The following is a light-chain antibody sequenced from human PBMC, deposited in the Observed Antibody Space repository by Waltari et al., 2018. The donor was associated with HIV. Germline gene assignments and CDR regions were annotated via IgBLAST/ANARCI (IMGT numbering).Light chain of an antibody. CDR2: GAF. J-gene: IGKJ4*01. V-gene: IGKV1-NL1*01. CDR3: QQYYGVPLT. CDR1: QDISNS. Sequence: DIQMTQSPSSLSASIGDTVTIPCRASQDISNSLSWFYLQPGKAPKLLVHGAFILQRGVPSRFSGSGSGTDYTLTITGLQAEDFATYFCQQYYGVPLTFGGGTRVDI.